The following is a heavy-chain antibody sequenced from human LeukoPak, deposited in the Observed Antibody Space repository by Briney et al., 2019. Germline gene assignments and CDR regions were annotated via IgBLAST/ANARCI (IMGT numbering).Heavy chain of an antibody. J-gene: IGHJ5*02. V-gene: IGHV1-69*13. CDR1: GGTFGSYV. Sequence: ASVKVSCKTSGGTFGSYVISWVRQTPGQGLDWMGGILPIFGTADYAQKFQGRVTITADESTNTAYMELKSLTSEDTAVYYCARDRGGLDPWGQGTLVTVSS. CDR2: ILPIFGTA. CDR3: ARDRGGLDP. D-gene: IGHD4-23*01.